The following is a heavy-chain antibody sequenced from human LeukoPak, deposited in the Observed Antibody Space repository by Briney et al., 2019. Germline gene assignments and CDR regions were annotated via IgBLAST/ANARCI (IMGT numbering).Heavy chain of an antibody. J-gene: IGHJ6*03. Sequence: ASVKVSCKVSGYTLTELSMHWVRQAPGKGLEWMGGFDPEDGETIYARKFQGRVTMTEDTSTDTAYMELSSLRSEDTAVYYCATSAGSSWYGDYYYYMDVWGKGTTVTVSS. CDR3: ATSAGSSWYGDYYYYMDV. CDR2: FDPEDGET. V-gene: IGHV1-24*01. D-gene: IGHD6-13*01. CDR1: GYTLTELS.